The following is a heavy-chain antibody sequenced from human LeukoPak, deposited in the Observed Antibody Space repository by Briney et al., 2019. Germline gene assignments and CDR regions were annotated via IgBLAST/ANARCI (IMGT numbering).Heavy chain of an antibody. J-gene: IGHJ6*03. V-gene: IGHV4-61*02. CDR2: IYTSGST. CDR1: GGSISSGNNY. D-gene: IGHD1-1*01. CDR3: ARGPTYNWNDVISGGYYYYMDV. Sequence: SETLSLTYTVSGGSISSGNNYWNWIRQPAGKELEWIGRIYTSGSTNYNPSLKSRVTISLDTSKNQFSLKLSSVTAADTAVYYCARGPTYNWNDVISGGYYYYMDVWGKGTTVTISS.